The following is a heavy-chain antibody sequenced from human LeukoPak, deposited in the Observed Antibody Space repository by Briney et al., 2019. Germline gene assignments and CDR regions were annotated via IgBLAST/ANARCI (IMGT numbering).Heavy chain of an antibody. V-gene: IGHV3-23*01. CDR2: ISGSGGST. CDR1: GFTFSSYG. J-gene: IGHJ4*02. CDR3: AKGVRERITMIVVVMAIDY. D-gene: IGHD3-22*01. Sequence: GGTLRLSCAASGFTFSSYGMSWVRQAPGKGLEWVSAISGSGGSTYYADSVKGRFTISRDNSKNTLYLQMNSLRAEDTAVYYCAKGVRERITMIVVVMAIDYWGQGTLVTVSS.